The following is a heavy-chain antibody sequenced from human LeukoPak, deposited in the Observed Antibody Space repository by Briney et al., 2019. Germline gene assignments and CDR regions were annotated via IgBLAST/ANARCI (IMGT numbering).Heavy chain of an antibody. V-gene: IGHV3-48*01. CDR1: GFTFDDYA. CDR3: ASGELEPALDY. D-gene: IGHD3-10*01. CDR2: ISSSSSTI. Sequence: GGSLRLSCAASGFTFDDYAMHWVRQAPGKGLEWVSYISSSSSTIYYADSVKGRFTISRDKAKNSLYLQMNSLRAEDTAVYYCASGELEPALDYWGQGTLVTVSS. J-gene: IGHJ4*02.